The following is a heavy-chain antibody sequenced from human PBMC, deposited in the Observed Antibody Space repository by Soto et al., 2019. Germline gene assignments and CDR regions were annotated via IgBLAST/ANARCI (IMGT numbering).Heavy chain of an antibody. CDR1: GYTFTKYG. V-gene: IGHV1-18*01. CDR2: INPYNGNT. D-gene: IGHD6-6*01. J-gene: IGHJ4*02. Sequence: QVQLVQSGAEVKKPGASVKVSCKASGYTFTKYGLSWVRQAPGQGLEWMGWINPYNGNTDYAQKVQGRVTMTTDTATTTAFMELRSLRSDDTAVYHFGRRQLVSGGPFDYWGQGTLVTVSS. CDR3: GRRQLVSGGPFDY.